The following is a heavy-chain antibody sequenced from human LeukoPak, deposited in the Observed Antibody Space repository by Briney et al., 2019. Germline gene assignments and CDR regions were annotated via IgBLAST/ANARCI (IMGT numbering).Heavy chain of an antibody. CDR1: GFSISSGYY. V-gene: IGHV4-38-2*02. CDR2: IHVSGTT. Sequence: SETLSLTCVVSGFSISSGYYWGWIRQPPGKGLEWIANIHVSGTTFYNSSLNSRVAISIDTSKNQFSLKLSSVTAADTAVDCAREAERRIVNWGRGTLVTVSS. D-gene: IGHD1-1*01. J-gene: IGHJ4*02. CDR3: AREAERRIVN.